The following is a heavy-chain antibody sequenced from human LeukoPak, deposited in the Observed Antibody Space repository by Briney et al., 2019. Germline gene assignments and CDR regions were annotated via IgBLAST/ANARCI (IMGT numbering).Heavy chain of an antibody. V-gene: IGHV1-18*01. D-gene: IGHD6-6*01. CDR2: ISGYNGNP. CDR3: ARRTYSSSSSIFDY. CDR1: GYTFTSYG. Sequence: ASVKVSCKASGYTFTSYGISWVRQAPGQGLEWMGWISGYNGNPNYAQKLQGRVTMATDTSTSTAYMELRSLRSDDTAVYYCARRTYSSSSSIFDYWGQGTLATVSS. J-gene: IGHJ4*02.